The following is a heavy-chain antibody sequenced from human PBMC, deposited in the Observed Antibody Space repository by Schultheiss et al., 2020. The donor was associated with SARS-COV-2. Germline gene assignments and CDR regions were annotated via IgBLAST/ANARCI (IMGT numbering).Heavy chain of an antibody. V-gene: IGHV4-61*01. CDR1: ADSSASVSSGSRY. CDR2: IYYNGNT. D-gene: IGHD3-22*01. J-gene: IGHJ4*02. Sequence: SETLSLTCTVSADSSASVSSGSRYWSWVRQPPGKKLESIGYIYYNGNTNYSPSLRGRVTISVDTSKNRFSLRLSSVTAADTAVYYCASAWDSGGNYYGVFDSWGQGTLVTVSS. CDR3: ASAWDSGGNYYGVFDS.